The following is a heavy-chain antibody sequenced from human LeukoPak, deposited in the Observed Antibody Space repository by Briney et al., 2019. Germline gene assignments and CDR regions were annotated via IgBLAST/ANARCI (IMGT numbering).Heavy chain of an antibody. CDR1: GFTFSSYW. J-gene: IGHJ4*02. CDR2: INQDGSEK. Sequence: GGSLRLSCAASGFTFSSYWMSWVRQAPGKGLEWVANINQDGSEKYYVDSVKGRFTISRDNAKNSLYLQMNSLRAEDTAVYCCARDRPAARSDYWGQGTLVTVSS. D-gene: IGHD6-6*01. V-gene: IGHV3-7*01. CDR3: ARDRPAARSDY.